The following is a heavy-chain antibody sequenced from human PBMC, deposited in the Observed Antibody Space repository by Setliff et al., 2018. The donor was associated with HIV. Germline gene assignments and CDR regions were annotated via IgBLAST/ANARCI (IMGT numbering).Heavy chain of an antibody. CDR2: IHHSGST. D-gene: IGHD3-3*01. V-gene: IGHV4-39*01. J-gene: IGHJ4*02. Sequence: PSETLSLTCTVSDPSVSSTDYYWGWIRLPPGKGLEWIASIHHSGSTWYNPSLKSRVTISADMSKNQFSLKLFSVTAADTAIYYCTRPSFGIGGGSIFDSWGQGTLVTVSS. CDR3: TRPSFGIGGGSIFDS. CDR1: DPSVSSTDYY.